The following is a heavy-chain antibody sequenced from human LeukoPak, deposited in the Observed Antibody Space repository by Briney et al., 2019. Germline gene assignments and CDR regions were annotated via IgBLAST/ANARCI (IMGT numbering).Heavy chain of an antibody. J-gene: IGHJ6*02. CDR1: GFTFSHYY. D-gene: IGHD3-10*01. CDR3: ARDRLWFGELLSNSYYYGMDV. V-gene: IGHV3-11*01. CDR2: ISSSGSTI. Sequence: PGGSLRLSCSASGFTFSHYYISWIRQAPGKGLEWVSYISSSGSTIYYADSVNGRFIISRDNAKNSLYLQMNSLRAEDTAVYYCARDRLWFGELLSNSYYYGMDVWGQGTTVTVSS.